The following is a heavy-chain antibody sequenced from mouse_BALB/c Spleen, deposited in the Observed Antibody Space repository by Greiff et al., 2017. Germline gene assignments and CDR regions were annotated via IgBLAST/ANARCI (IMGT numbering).Heavy chain of an antibody. CDR2: INPSTGYT. V-gene: IGHV1-7*01. CDR1: GYTFTSYW. Sequence: QVQLQQSGAELAKPGASVKMSCKASGYTFTSYWMHWVKQRPGQGLEWIGYINPSTGYTEYNQKFKDKATLTADKSSSTAYMQLSSLTSEDSAVYYCARSDGNYCDYWGQGTTLTVSS. J-gene: IGHJ2*01. D-gene: IGHD2-1*01. CDR3: ARSDGNYCDY.